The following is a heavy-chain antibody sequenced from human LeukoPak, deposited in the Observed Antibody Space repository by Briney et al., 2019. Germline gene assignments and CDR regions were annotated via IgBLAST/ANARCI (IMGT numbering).Heavy chain of an antibody. V-gene: IGHV3-48*01. Sequence: PGGSLRLSCAASGFTFSSYSMNWVRQAPGKGLEWVSYISSSSSTIYYADSVKGRFTISRDNAKNSLYLQMNSLRAEDTAVYYWGRDPFGGSYLNDYGGQGTLATVSS. CDR2: ISSSSSTI. CDR1: GFTFSSYS. CDR3: GRDPFGGSYLNDY. D-gene: IGHD1-26*01. J-gene: IGHJ4*02.